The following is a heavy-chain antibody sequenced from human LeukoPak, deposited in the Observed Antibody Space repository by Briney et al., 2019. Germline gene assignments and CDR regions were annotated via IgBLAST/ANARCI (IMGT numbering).Heavy chain of an antibody. D-gene: IGHD2-15*01. Sequence: GGSLRLSCVASGFSFTTHAMGWVRQAPGKGLEWVSHISGSGGSTKYSGSVKGRFTISRDNSKNTLYLQINSLRADDTAVYYCARVAAAEGSSWDYWGQGTLVTVSS. CDR1: GFSFTTHA. V-gene: IGHV3-23*01. CDR2: ISGSGGST. CDR3: ARVAAAEGSSWDY. J-gene: IGHJ4*02.